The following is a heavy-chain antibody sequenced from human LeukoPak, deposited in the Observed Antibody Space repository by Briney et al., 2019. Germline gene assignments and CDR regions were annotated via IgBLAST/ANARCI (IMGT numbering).Heavy chain of an antibody. CDR3: ARDRGYSGYAHGY. J-gene: IGHJ1*01. CDR1: GFTFSSYA. V-gene: IGHV3-21*06. Sequence: GESLRLSCAASGFTFSSYALGWIRQAPGKGLAWVSSIINSSYIYYSDSVKGRFTISRDNTKNTLHLQMDSLRAEDTALYFCARDRGYSGYAHGYWGQGTLVTVSS. CDR2: IINSSYI. D-gene: IGHD5-12*01.